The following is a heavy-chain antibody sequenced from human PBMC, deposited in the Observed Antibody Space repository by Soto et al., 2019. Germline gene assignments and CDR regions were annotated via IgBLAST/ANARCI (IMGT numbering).Heavy chain of an antibody. J-gene: IGHJ6*02. CDR2: IIPIFGTT. V-gene: IGHV1-69*01. D-gene: IGHD3-3*01. CDR3: ARDAIFGVVIRGIDYYYGMDV. Sequence: QVQLVQSGAEVKKPGSSVKVSCKASGGSFSNYAISWVRQAPVQGLEWMGGIIPIFGTTNYAQKFQGRVTITADESTSTAYMELSSLRSEDTAVYYYARDAIFGVVIRGIDYYYGMDVWGQGTTVTVSS. CDR1: GGSFSNYA.